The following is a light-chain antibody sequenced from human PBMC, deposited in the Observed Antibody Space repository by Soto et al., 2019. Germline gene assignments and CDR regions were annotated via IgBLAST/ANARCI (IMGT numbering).Light chain of an antibody. CDR1: RSNIGGNA. J-gene: IGLJ2*01. V-gene: IGLV1-44*01. CDR3: AVWDDNLKGL. CDR2: AND. Sequence: QSVLTQPLSMSGTPGQRVTISCSGSRSNIGGNAVTWYQQVPGTAPKLLIYANDQRPSGVSDRFSGSKSATSASLAISGLQSEDEADYYCAVWDDNLKGLFGGGTKLTVL.